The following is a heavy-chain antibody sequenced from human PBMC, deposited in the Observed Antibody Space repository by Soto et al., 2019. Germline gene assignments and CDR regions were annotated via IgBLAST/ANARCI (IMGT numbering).Heavy chain of an antibody. CDR2: IIPIFGTA. Sequence: QVQLVQSGAEVKKPGSSVKVSCKASGGTFSSYAISWVRQAPGQGLEWMGGIIPIFGTANYAQKFQGRVTITADESTSTAYMELSSLRSEDTAVYYCARNIVATIGSFLKTIDYWGQGTLVTVSS. J-gene: IGHJ4*02. CDR1: GGTFSSYA. D-gene: IGHD5-12*01. V-gene: IGHV1-69*01. CDR3: ARNIVATIGSFLKTIDY.